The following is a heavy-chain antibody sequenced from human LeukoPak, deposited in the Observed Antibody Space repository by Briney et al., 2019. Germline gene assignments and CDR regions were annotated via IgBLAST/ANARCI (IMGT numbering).Heavy chain of an antibody. CDR2: IYTSGST. CDR1: GGSISSGSYY. J-gene: IGHJ5*02. CDR3: ARDVGSGFLERSGGFNWFDP. Sequence: SETLSLTCTVSGGSISSGSYYWSWIRQPAGKGLEWIGRIYTSGSTNYNPSLKSRVTISVDTSKNQFSLKLSSVTAADTAVYYCARDVGSGFLERSGGFNWFDPWGQGTLVTVSS. D-gene: IGHD3-3*01. V-gene: IGHV4-61*02.